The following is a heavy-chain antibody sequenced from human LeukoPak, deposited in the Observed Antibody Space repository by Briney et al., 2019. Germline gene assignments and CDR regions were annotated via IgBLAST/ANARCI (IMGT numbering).Heavy chain of an antibody. CDR1: GYTLTELS. CDR2: FDPEDGET. D-gene: IGHD6-13*01. Sequence: ASVKVSCKVSGYTLTELSMHWVRQAPGKGLEWMGGFDPEDGETIYAQKFQGRVTMTEDTSTDTAYMELSSLRSEDTAVYYRATVGQQLVSQAFDIWGQGTMVTVSS. CDR3: ATVGQQLVSQAFDI. J-gene: IGHJ3*02. V-gene: IGHV1-24*01.